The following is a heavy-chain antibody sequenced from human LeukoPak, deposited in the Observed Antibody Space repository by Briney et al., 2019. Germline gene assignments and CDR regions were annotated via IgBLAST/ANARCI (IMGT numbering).Heavy chain of an antibody. CDR2: IYYSGNT. CDR1: GGSIRSAAHY. J-gene: IGHJ4*02. Sequence: SETLSLTCNVSGGSIRSAAHYWAWLRHPPGKGLESIASIYYSGNTYYIPSLNRRVTISADTAKIHFSRGLSSVTVADTVVYYCAKHETWDGSSGPSYFDSWGQGTLVTVTA. D-gene: IGHD6-6*01. CDR3: AKHETWDGSSGPSYFDS. V-gene: IGHV4-39*01.